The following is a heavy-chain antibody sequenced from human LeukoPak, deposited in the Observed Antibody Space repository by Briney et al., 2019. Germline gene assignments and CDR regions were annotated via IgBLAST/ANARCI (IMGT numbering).Heavy chain of an antibody. Sequence: GGSLRLSCAASGSTFSSYAMSWVRQAPGKGLEWVSAISGRGGSTFYADSVKGRSTISRDNSKNTPYLRMDSLRAEDTAIYYCAKDYYGSGSYYGFVGYWGQGTLVTVSS. CDR1: GSTFSSYA. V-gene: IGHV3-23*01. CDR2: ISGRGGST. D-gene: IGHD3-10*01. J-gene: IGHJ4*02. CDR3: AKDYYGSGSYYGFVGY.